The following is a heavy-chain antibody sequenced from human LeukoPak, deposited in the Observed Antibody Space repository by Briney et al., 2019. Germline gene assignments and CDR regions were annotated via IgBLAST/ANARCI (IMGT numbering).Heavy chain of an antibody. Sequence: GESLKISCQGSGYTFSNYWIGWVRQMPGKGLEWMGIIYASDSDSRSSPSFRGQVTISADKSISTAYLQWSSLKASDTAMYYCARRFSAAAGFDIWGQGTMVTVSS. CDR1: GYTFSNYW. CDR2: IYASDSDS. V-gene: IGHV5-51*01. CDR3: ARRFSAAAGFDI. D-gene: IGHD6-13*01. J-gene: IGHJ3*02.